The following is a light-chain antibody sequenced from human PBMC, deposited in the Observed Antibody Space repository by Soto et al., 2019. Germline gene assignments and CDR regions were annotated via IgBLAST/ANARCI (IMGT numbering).Light chain of an antibody. J-gene: IGLJ3*02. Sequence: QSALTQPASVSGSPGQSITISCTGTSSHIGGYNYVSWYQQHPGKAPKLMIYEVTNRPSGVSNRFSGSKSGNTASLTISGLQAEDEADYYCSSYTTSSTLVFVGGTKLTVL. CDR2: EVT. V-gene: IGLV2-14*01. CDR1: SSHIGGYNY. CDR3: SSYTTSSTLV.